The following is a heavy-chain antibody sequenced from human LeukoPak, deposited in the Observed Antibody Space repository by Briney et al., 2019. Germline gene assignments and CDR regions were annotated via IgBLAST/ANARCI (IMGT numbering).Heavy chain of an antibody. J-gene: IGHJ4*02. CDR1: GYTFTSYY. V-gene: IGHV1-46*01. Sequence: GASVKVSCTASGYTFTSYYMHWVRQAPGQGLEWMGIINPSGGSTSYAQKFQGRVTMTRDTSTSTVYMELSSLRSEDTAVYYCARTTRLLDFDYWGQGTLVTVSS. CDR3: ARTTRLLDFDY. D-gene: IGHD2-15*01. CDR2: INPSGGST.